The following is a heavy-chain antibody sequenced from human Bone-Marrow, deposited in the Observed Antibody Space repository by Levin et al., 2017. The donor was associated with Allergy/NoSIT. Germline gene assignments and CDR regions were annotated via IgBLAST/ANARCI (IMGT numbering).Heavy chain of an antibody. J-gene: IGHJ4*02. CDR1: GFTFSSYA. Sequence: GESLKISCAASGFTFSSYAMSWVRQAPGKGLEWVSSISGSGTITHYAESVKGRFTISRDISKNMLHLPMNSLRAEDTAIYFCAKEGLAVAGYYFDSWGQGTLVTVSS. V-gene: IGHV3-23*01. CDR3: AKEGLAVAGYYFDS. D-gene: IGHD6-19*01. CDR2: ISGSGTIT.